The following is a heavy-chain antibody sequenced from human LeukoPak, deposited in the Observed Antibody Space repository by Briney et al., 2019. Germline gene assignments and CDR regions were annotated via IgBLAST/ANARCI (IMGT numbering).Heavy chain of an antibody. V-gene: IGHV4-31*03. CDR3: ARVLPREGGAHVFDI. CDR1: GGYIISVGYY. Sequence: PQTMSLTCTVSGGYIISVGYYCSWIRLHPLKGLEWIGYICYRGATYYNPSLKSRVTISVDTSKNQFSLKLSSVTAADTAVYYCARVLPREGGAHVFDIWGQGTMVTVSS. D-gene: IGHD2-21*01. J-gene: IGHJ3*02. CDR2: ICYRGAT.